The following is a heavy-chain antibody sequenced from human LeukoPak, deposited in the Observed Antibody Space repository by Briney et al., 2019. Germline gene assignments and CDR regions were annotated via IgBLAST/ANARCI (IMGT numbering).Heavy chain of an antibody. Sequence: PSETLSLTCTVSGGSISSYYWSWIQQPPGKGLEWIGYIYYSGSTNYNPSLKSRVTISVDTSKNQFSLKLSSVTAADTAVYYCATSPRRALANWFDPWGQGTLVTVSS. V-gene: IGHV4-59*01. J-gene: IGHJ5*02. CDR2: IYYSGST. CDR3: ATSPRRALANWFDP. CDR1: GGSISSYY. D-gene: IGHD3-3*02.